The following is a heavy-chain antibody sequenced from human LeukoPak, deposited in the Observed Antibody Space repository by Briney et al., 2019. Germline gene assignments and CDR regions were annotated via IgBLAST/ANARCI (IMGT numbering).Heavy chain of an antibody. CDR2: ISWNSGSI. CDR3: AKGYCSSTSCYHFDY. J-gene: IGHJ4*02. CDR1: GFTFDDYA. Sequence: GRSLRLSCAASGFTFDDYAMRWVRQAPGKGLEWVSGISWNSGSIGYADSVKGRFTISRDNAKNSLYLQMNSLRAEDTALYYCAKGYCSSTSCYHFDYWGQGTLVTVSS. V-gene: IGHV3-9*01. D-gene: IGHD2-2*01.